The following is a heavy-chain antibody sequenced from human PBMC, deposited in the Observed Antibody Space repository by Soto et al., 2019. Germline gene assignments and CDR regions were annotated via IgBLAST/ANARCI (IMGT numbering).Heavy chain of an antibody. CDR2: ISYDASNK. V-gene: IGHV3-30*18. CDR1: GFTFSSHA. J-gene: IGHJ6*02. Sequence: QVQLVESGGGVVQPGRSLRLSCAASGFTFSSHAMHWVRQAPGKGLEWVAVISYDASNKYYADSVKGRFTISRDNSKNTLYLQVNSLRVEDTAVYYCAKAFGCSSTTFSVSWGYYYYALDVWGQGNTVTVSS. CDR3: AKAFGCSSTTFSVSWGYYYYALDV. D-gene: IGHD2-2*01.